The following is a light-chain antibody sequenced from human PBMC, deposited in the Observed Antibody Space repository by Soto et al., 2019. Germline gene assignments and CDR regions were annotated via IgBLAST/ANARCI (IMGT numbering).Light chain of an antibody. CDR1: QSVSTY. V-gene: IGKV3-11*01. Sequence: EIVLTQSPATLSLSPGERATLSCRASQSVSTYLAWYQQKPGQAPRLLIYDASNRATGIPARFSVSGSGTDFTLTISSLEPDDFAVYYCQQRSDWPLTFGGGTKVEIK. CDR3: QQRSDWPLT. CDR2: DAS. J-gene: IGKJ4*01.